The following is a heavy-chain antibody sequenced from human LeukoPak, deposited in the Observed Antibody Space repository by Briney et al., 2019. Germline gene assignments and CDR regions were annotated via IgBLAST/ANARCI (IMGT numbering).Heavy chain of an antibody. J-gene: IGHJ4*02. D-gene: IGHD6-19*01. V-gene: IGHV3-43*02. Sequence: GGSLRLSCAASGFTFDDYAIHWVRQAPGKGLEWVSLITADGAGTSYVDSVKGRFTISRDNSKKFLYLQMNGLRTEDTAFYYCAKTGPWLAYDYWGQGILVIVSS. CDR1: GFTFDDYA. CDR3: AKTGPWLAYDY. CDR2: ITADGAGT.